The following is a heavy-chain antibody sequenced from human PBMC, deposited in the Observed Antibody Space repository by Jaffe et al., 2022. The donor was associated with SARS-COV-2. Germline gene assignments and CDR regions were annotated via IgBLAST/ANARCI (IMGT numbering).Heavy chain of an antibody. CDR1: GYTFTSYY. J-gene: IGHJ3*02. CDR3: AREGSVRWLLRQNDAFDI. D-gene: IGHD2-21*02. Sequence: QVQLVQSGAEVKKPGASVKVSCKASGYTFTSYYMHWVRQAPGQGLEWMGIINPSGGSTSYAQKFQGRVTMTRDTSTSTVYMELSSLRSEDTAVYYCAREGSVRWLLRQNDAFDIWGQGTMVTVSS. CDR2: INPSGGST. V-gene: IGHV1-46*01.